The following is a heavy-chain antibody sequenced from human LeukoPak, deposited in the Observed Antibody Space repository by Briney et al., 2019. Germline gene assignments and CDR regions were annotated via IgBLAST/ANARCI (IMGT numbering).Heavy chain of an antibody. Sequence: GGSLRLSCAASGFTFSSYSMSWVRHAPGKGLEWVSSISSSGSYIYYADSVKGRFTISRDNANKSLYLQLNSLRAEDTAVYFCAREPIYGLNFDYWGQGTLVTVSS. CDR2: ISSSGSYI. J-gene: IGHJ4*02. D-gene: IGHD2/OR15-2a*01. CDR1: GFTFSSYS. V-gene: IGHV3-21*01. CDR3: AREPIYGLNFDY.